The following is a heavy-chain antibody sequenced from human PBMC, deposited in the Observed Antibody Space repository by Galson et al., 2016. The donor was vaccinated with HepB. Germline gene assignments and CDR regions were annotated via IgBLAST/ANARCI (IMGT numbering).Heavy chain of an antibody. D-gene: IGHD6-19*01. Sequence: CAISGDSVSSNSAAWDWIRQSPSRGLEWLGRTYYRSKWYTDYAGSVKGRITVNPDTSKNQFSLQLNSVTPEDTAVYYCARDAPGDGTEIDSWGQGTLVTVSS. CDR3: ARDAPGDGTEIDS. J-gene: IGHJ4*02. CDR2: TYYRSKWYT. CDR1: GDSVSSNSAA. V-gene: IGHV6-1*01.